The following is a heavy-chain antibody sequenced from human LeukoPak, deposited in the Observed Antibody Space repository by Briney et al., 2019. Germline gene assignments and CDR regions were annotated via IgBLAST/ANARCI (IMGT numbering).Heavy chain of an antibody. D-gene: IGHD3-10*01. Sequence: SETLSLTCAVYGGSFSGYYWSWIPQPPGKGLEWIGKINHSGSTNYNPSLKSRVTISVDTSKNQFSLKLSSVTAADTAVYYCARGLYYYGSGSFFGSWGQGTMVTVSS. V-gene: IGHV4-34*01. J-gene: IGHJ3*01. CDR1: GGSFSGYY. CDR3: ARGLYYYGSGSFFGS. CDR2: INHSGST.